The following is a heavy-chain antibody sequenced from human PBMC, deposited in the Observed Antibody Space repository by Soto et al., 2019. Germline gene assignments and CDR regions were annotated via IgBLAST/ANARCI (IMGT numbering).Heavy chain of an antibody. V-gene: IGHV3-66*01. J-gene: IGHJ4*02. CDR1: GFTVSGYH. D-gene: IGHD6-13*01. CDR3: GRVHSSSYHCFDY. CDR2: LYSAGSA. Sequence: PGGSLRLSCAASGFTVSGYHMSWVRQAPGKGLEWVSVLYSAGSADFADSVKGRFTISRDNSKNTLYLQMSSLRAEDTAVYYCGRVHSSSYHCFDYWGQGTLVTVSS.